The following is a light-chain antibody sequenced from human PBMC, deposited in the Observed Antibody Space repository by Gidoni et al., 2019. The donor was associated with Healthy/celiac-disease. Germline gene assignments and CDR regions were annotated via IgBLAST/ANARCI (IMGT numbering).Light chain of an antibody. J-gene: IGKJ4*01. CDR3: QQSYSTCS. V-gene: IGKV1-39*01. CDR1: QSISRY. Sequence: DIQMTQSPSSLSASVGDRVTITCRASQSISRYLNWYQQKPGKAPKLLIYAASSLQSGVPSRFSGSGSGTDFTLTISSLQPEDFATYYCQQSYSTCSFGGGTKVEIK. CDR2: AAS.